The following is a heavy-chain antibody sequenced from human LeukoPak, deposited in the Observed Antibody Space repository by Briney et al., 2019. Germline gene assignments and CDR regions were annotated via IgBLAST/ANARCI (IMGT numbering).Heavy chain of an antibody. CDR1: GFTFSSYS. CDR3: ARDESGHY. V-gene: IGHV3-21*01. D-gene: IGHD2-15*01. J-gene: IGHJ4*02. Sequence: GGSLRLSCAATGFTFSSYSMNWVRQAPGKGLEWVSSISSSSSYIYYADSVKGRFTISRDNAKNSLYLQMNSLRAEDTAVDHCARDESGHYWGQGTLVTVSS. CDR2: ISSSSSYI.